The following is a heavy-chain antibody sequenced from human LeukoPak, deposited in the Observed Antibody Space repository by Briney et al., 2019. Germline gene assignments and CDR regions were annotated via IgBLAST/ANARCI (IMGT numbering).Heavy chain of an antibody. CDR1: GFTFSSYA. Sequence: PGGSLRLSCAASGFTFSSYAMSWVRQALGKGLEWVSAISGSGGSTYYADSVKGRFTISRDNSKNTLYLQMNSLRAEDTAVYYCAKHPHYDYVWGSYIDYWGQGTLVTVSS. CDR3: AKHPHYDYVWGSYIDY. J-gene: IGHJ4*02. CDR2: ISGSGGST. V-gene: IGHV3-23*01. D-gene: IGHD3-16*01.